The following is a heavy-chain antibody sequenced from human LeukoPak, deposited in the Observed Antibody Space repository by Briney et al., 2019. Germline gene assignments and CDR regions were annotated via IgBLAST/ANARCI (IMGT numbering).Heavy chain of an antibody. CDR1: GFTFSSYC. V-gene: IGHV3-48*01. CDR2: ISSSSSTI. D-gene: IGHD3-3*01. Sequence: AGSLRLSCAASGFTFSSYCMNWVRQAPGKGLEWVSYISSSSSTIYYPDSVNGRFTISRSNAKKSLYLQMNSLRAEATAVYYCARDNTDADYDFWRGYYTGISFFFDHWGQGTLVTVSS. J-gene: IGHJ4*02. CDR3: ARDNTDADYDFWRGYYTGISFFFDH.